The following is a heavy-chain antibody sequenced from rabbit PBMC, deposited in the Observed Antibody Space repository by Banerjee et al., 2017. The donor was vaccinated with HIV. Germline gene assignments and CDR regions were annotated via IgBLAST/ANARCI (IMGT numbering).Heavy chain of an antibody. J-gene: IGHJ2*01. Sequence: QEQLEESGGDLVKPGGTLTLTCTVSGLSLSSYWMSWVRQAPGKGLEWIGFIGGDSNTYYASWVNGRFTISKTSSTTVTLQMTSLTAADTATYFCARGDYWNAYAVDGYNVWGPGTLVTVS. CDR1: GLSLSSYW. V-gene: IGHV1S45*01. CDR2: IGGDSNT. D-gene: IGHD6-1*01. CDR3: ARGDYWNAYAVDGYNV.